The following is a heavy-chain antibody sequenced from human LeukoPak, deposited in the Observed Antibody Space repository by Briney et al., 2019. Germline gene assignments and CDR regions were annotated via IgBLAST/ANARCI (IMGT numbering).Heavy chain of an antibody. J-gene: IGHJ4*02. CDR1: GFTFSNYS. D-gene: IGHD2-15*01. Sequence: PGGSLRLSCVASGFTFSNYSMHWVRQTPGKGLEWVAVIWYDGSKKYYADSVKGRFTISRDNAKNSLYLQMNSLRAEDTALYYCARAAKGLAPRLCYYFDYWGQGTLVTVSS. V-gene: IGHV3-33*01. CDR3: ARAAKGLAPRLCYYFDY. CDR2: IWYDGSKK.